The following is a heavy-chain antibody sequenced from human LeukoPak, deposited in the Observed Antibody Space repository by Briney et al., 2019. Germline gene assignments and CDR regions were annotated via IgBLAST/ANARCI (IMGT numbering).Heavy chain of an antibody. D-gene: IGHD3-10*01. CDR3: AKGQLPSHHYGSGNYYNVNF. J-gene: IGHJ4*02. V-gene: IGHV3-30*18. CDR1: GFPFSSYG. CDR2: ISYDGSKK. Sequence: GGSLRLSCAASGFPFSSYGMHWVRQAPGKGLEGVAVISYDGSKKYEVDSVRGRLTISRDNSKNTLYLQMNRLSGEDTAAFYCAKGQLPSHHYGSGNYYNVNFWGQGTLVTVSS.